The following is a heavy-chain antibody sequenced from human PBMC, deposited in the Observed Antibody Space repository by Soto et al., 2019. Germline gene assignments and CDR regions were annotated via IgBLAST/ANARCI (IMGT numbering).Heavy chain of an antibody. V-gene: IGHV1-69*04. D-gene: IGHD2-21*02. J-gene: IGHJ6*02. CDR3: ARDDIVVVTAMPGLDYYYYGMDV. Sequence: SVKVSCKASGGTFSSYTISWVRQAPGQGLEWMGRIIPILGIANYAQKFQGRVTITADKSTSTAYIELSSLRSEDTAVYYCARDDIVVVTAMPGLDYYYYGMDVWGQGTTVTVSS. CDR1: GGTFSSYT. CDR2: IIPILGIA.